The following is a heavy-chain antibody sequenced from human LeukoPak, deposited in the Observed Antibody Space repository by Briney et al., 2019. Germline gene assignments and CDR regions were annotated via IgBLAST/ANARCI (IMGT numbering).Heavy chain of an antibody. J-gene: IGHJ5*02. CDR2: IYHSGST. Sequence: SGTLSLTCAVSGGSLSSSNWWSWVRQPPGKGLEWIGEIYHSGSTNYNPSLKSRVTISVDKSKNQFSLKLSSVTAADTAVYYCAQNGQSGFSFDPWGQGTLVTVSS. V-gene: IGHV4-4*02. CDR1: GGSLSSSNW. CDR3: AQNGQSGFSFDP. D-gene: IGHD2-8*01.